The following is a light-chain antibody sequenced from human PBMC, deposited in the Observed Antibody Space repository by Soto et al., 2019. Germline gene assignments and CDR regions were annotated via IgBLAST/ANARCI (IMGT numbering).Light chain of an antibody. CDR1: QSVSSGY. V-gene: IGKV3D-20*02. Sequence: EVVLTQSPGTLSLSPGERATLSCRASQSVSSGYLAWYQQKPGQAPRLLIHGASSRATGIPDRFTGSGSGTDFTLTVSSLEPEDFAVYYCQQRSNWPPLTFGGGTKVEIK. J-gene: IGKJ4*01. CDR2: GAS. CDR3: QQRSNWPPLT.